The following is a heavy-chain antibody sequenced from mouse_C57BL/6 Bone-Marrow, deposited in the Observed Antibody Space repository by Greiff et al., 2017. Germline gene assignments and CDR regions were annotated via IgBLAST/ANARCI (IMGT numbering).Heavy chain of an antibody. J-gene: IGHJ4*01. Sequence: QVQLQQSGAELAKPGASVKLSCKASGYTFTSYWMHWVKQRPGQGLEWIGYINPSSGYTKYTQKFKDKATLTADNSSSTAYMQLSSLTYEDAAVYYWGRSKGYYYGSSRGYAMDYWGQGTSVTVSS. CDR3: GRSKGYYYGSSRGYAMDY. D-gene: IGHD1-1*01. CDR1: GYTFTSYW. V-gene: IGHV1-7*01. CDR2: INPSSGYT.